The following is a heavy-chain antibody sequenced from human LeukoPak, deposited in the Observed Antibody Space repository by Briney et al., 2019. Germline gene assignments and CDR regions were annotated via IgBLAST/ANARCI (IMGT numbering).Heavy chain of an antibody. CDR2: ISSSAGGT. Sequence: GSLRLSCVASGFTVSSNYMSWVRQAPGKGPEWVSVISSSAGGTYYADSVKGRFTISRDNSKNTLYLQMDSLRAEDTAVYYCAKGSGRGYSYGLEYWGQGTLVTVSS. CDR3: AKGSGRGYSYGLEY. D-gene: IGHD5-18*01. CDR1: GFTVSSNY. J-gene: IGHJ4*02. V-gene: IGHV3-23*01.